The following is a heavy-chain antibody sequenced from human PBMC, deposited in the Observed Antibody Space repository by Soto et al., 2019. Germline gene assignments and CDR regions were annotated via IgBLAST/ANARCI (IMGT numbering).Heavy chain of an antibody. CDR1: GGSIRGYY. D-gene: IGHD3-16*01. V-gene: IGHV4-59*01. CDR3: AREVASYGSTYFDY. Sequence: KPSETLSLTCTVSGGSIRGYYWTWIRQPPGKGLEWIGYINYSGTTKYNPSLNSRVTISADTSQNQISLRLTSVTAADTALYYCAREVASYGSTYFDYWGQGTLVTVS. CDR2: INYSGTT. J-gene: IGHJ4*02.